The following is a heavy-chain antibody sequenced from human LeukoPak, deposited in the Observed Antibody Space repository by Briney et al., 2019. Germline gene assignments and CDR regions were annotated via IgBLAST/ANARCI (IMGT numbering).Heavy chain of an antibody. CDR1: GGSFSSSGYC. D-gene: IGHD1-26*01. V-gene: IGHV4-39*01. Sequence: SETLSLTCTASGGSFSSSGYCWVWIPPPPGKGLVWIASIYYSESTYYNPSLKSRVTRSVDTSKNQLSLKLSSLTAADTAVYYCARHEYSGSYYGLSWFDPWGQGTLVTVSS. J-gene: IGHJ5*02. CDR2: IYYSEST. CDR3: ARHEYSGSYYGLSWFDP.